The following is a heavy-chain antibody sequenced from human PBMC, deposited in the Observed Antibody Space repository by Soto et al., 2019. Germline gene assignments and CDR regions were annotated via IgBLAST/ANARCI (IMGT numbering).Heavy chain of an antibody. J-gene: IGHJ4*02. Sequence: EVQLVESGGGLGPPGGSLRLSCTASGFSFSAYSMNWVRQVPGKGLEWVSYIGSSSRPIYYAASVKGRFTISRDNAKNSLYLQMNSLRAEDTAVYYCVRDPDDYVWGSSRSDYWGQGSLVTVSS. D-gene: IGHD3-16*02. CDR2: IGSSSRPI. V-gene: IGHV3-48*04. CDR3: VRDPDDYVWGSSRSDY. CDR1: GFSFSAYS.